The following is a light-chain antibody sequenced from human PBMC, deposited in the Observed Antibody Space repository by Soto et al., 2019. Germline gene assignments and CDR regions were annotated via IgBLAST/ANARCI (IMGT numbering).Light chain of an antibody. CDR3: QQYYNWSPFT. CDR2: AAS. J-gene: IGKJ3*01. CDR1: QSVGSN. V-gene: IGKV3-15*01. Sequence: EIVMTQSPATLSVSPGEGATLSCRASQSVGSNVAWYQQKPGQAPRLLIYAASTRATGIPARFSGSVSGTEFTLTISSLQSEDFAVYYCQQYYNWSPFTFGPGTKVDIK.